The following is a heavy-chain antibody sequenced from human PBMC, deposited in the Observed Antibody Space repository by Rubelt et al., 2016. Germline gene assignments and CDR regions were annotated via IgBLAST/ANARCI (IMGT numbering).Heavy chain of an antibody. CDR3: ARVLTETPRYCSGGSCYSSSGWFDP. CDR1: GGSISSGGYY. V-gene: IGHV4-31*03. Sequence: QESGPGLVKPSQTLSLTCTVSGGSISSGGYYWSWIRQHPGKGLEWIGYIYYSGSTYYNPSLKSRVTISVDTSKNQFSLKLSSVAAADTAVYYCARVLTETPRYCSGGSCYSSSGWFDPWGQGTLVTVSS. CDR2: IYYSGST. D-gene: IGHD2-15*01. J-gene: IGHJ5*02.